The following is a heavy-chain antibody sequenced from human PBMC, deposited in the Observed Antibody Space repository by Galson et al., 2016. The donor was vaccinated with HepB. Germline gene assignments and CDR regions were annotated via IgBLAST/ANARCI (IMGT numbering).Heavy chain of an antibody. CDR3: ARDRGLRFGYSAYGMDV. Sequence: SVKVSCKASGFTFTSYGISWVRQAPGQGLEWMGWISGYNGNATYAQKLQGRISMTTDTSATTAYMEVGSLTSGDTAVYYCARDRGLRFGYSAYGMDVWGQGTTVTVSS. V-gene: IGHV1-18*01. CDR2: ISGYNGNA. J-gene: IGHJ6*02. D-gene: IGHD2-15*01. CDR1: GFTFTSYG.